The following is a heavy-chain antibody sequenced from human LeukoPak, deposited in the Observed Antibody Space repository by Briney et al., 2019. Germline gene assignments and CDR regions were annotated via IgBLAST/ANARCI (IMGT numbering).Heavy chain of an antibody. CDR2: IYHSGST. Sequence: SQTLSLTCAVSGGSISSGGYSWSWIRQPPGKGLEWIGYIYHSGSTYYNPSLKSRVTISVDRSKNQFSLKLSSVTAADTAVYYCAGEEHGSGLARWFDPWGQGTLVTVSS. V-gene: IGHV4-30-2*01. D-gene: IGHD3-10*01. CDR1: GGSISSGGYS. J-gene: IGHJ5*02. CDR3: AGEEHGSGLARWFDP.